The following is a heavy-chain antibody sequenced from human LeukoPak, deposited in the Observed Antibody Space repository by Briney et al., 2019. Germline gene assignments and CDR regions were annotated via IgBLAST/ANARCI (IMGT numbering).Heavy chain of an antibody. D-gene: IGHD3-10*01. Sequence: ASVKVSCKASGYTFTSYDINWVRQATGQGLEWMGWMNPNSGNTGYAQKFQGRVTMTRNTSISTAYMELRSLRSDDTAVYYCARIPPIWFGELLPDDYWGQGTLVTVSS. CDR1: GYTFTSYD. J-gene: IGHJ4*02. CDR3: ARIPPIWFGELLPDDY. CDR2: MNPNSGNT. V-gene: IGHV1-8*01.